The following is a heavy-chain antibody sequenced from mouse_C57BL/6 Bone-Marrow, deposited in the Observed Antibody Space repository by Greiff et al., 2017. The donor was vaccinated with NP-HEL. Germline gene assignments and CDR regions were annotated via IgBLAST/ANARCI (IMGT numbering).Heavy chain of an antibody. J-gene: IGHJ1*03. D-gene: IGHD1-1*01. V-gene: IGHV1-61*01. CDR1: GYTFTSYW. CDR2: IDPSDSET. CDR3: AIYYYGSSYWYFDV. Sequence: QVQLQQPGAELVKPGASVKMSCKASGYTFTSYWITWVKQRPGQGLEWIGNIDPSDSETHYNQKFKDKATLTVDKSSSTAYMQLSSLTSEDSAVYYCAIYYYGSSYWYFDVWGTGTTVTVSS.